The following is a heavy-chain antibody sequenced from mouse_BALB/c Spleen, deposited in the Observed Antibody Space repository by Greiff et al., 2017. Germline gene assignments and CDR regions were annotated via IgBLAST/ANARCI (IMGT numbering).Heavy chain of an antibody. CDR2: IWAGGST. V-gene: IGHV2-9*02. CDR3: AREGNYPFAY. Sequence: VMLVESGPGLVAPSQSLSITCTVSGFSLTSYGVHWVRQPPGKGLEWLGVIWAGGSTNYNSALMSRLSISKDNSKSQVFLKMNSLQTDDTAMYYCAREGNYPFAYWGQGTLVTVSA. J-gene: IGHJ3*01. CDR1: GFSLTSYG. D-gene: IGHD2-1*01.